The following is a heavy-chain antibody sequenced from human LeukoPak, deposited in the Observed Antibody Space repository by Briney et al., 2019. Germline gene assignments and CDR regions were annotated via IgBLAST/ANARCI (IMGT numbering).Heavy chain of an antibody. Sequence: GGSLRLSCAASGFTFSSYAMSWVRQAPGKGLEWVSAIGGSGGSTYYANSVKGRFTISRDNSKNTLYLQMNSLRAEDTAVYYCAKDRSGYEGGGFDYWGQGTLVTVSS. CDR3: AKDRSGYEGGGFDY. J-gene: IGHJ4*02. CDR2: IGGSGGST. V-gene: IGHV3-23*01. D-gene: IGHD5-12*01. CDR1: GFTFSSYA.